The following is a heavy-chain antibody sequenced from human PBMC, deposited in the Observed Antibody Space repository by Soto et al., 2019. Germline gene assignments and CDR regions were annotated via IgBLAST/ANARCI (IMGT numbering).Heavy chain of an antibody. CDR3: ARDRDSSGWYNAFDI. CDR2: ISGSGSPT. V-gene: IGHV3-23*01. D-gene: IGHD6-19*01. CDR1: GFSFSSYA. Sequence: GGSLRLSCAASGFSFSSYAMTWVRQAPGRGLEWVSAISGSGSPTYYADSVKGRFTISRDNSKNTLYLQMNSLRADDTAVYYCARDRDSSGWYNAFDIWGQGTMVTVSS. J-gene: IGHJ3*02.